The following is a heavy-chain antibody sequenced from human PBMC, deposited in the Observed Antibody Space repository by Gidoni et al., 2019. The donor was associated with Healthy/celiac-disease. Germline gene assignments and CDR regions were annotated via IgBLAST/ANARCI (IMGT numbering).Heavy chain of an antibody. CDR2: INHSGST. CDR1: GGSFSGYY. V-gene: IGHV4-34*01. J-gene: IGHJ4*02. D-gene: IGHD2-15*01. CDR3: ARGGRAPPRY. Sequence: QVQLQQWGAGLLKPSETLSLTCAVYGGSFSGYYWSWIRQPPGKGLEWIGEINHSGSTNYNPSLKSRVTISVDTSKNQFSLKLSSVTAADTAVYYCARGGRAPPRYWGQGTLVTVSS.